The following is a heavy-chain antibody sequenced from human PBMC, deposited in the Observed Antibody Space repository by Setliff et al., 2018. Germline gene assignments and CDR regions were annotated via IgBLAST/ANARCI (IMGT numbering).Heavy chain of an antibody. CDR2: IIPIFGTA. V-gene: IGHV1-69*08. CDR1: GGTFSIYT. Sequence: ASVKVSCKASGGTFSIYTISWVRQAPGQGLEWMGRIIPIFGTANYAQKFQGRVTITADKSTSTAYMELSSLRSEDTAVYYCARDLLYSGSYFGYYYGMDVWGQGTTVTVSS. D-gene: IGHD1-26*01. J-gene: IGHJ6*02. CDR3: ARDLLYSGSYFGYYYGMDV.